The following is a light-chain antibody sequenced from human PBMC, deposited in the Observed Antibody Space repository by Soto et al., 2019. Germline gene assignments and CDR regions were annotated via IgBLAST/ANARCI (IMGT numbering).Light chain of an antibody. CDR3: QKSDHLPL. Sequence: DIQMTQSPPSLSASVGDRVTFTCQASHDIGNSLNWYQDKPGQAPKLVIYDAYNLETGVPSTFSGSGYGTHFTFTISSLRPEDIATYYCQKSDHLPLFGPGTKVDIK. V-gene: IGKV1-33*01. J-gene: IGKJ3*01. CDR1: HDIGNS. CDR2: DAY.